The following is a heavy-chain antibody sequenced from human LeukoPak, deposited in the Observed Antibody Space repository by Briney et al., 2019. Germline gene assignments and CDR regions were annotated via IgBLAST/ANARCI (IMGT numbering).Heavy chain of an antibody. V-gene: IGHV4-34*01. D-gene: IGHD3-10*01. CDR2: INHSGST. J-gene: IGHJ5*02. Sequence: SETLSLTCAVYGGSFSGYYWSWIRQPPGKGLEWIGEINHSGSTNYNPSLKSRVTISVDTSKNQFSLRLSSVTAADTAMYYCAKGSWSLFDPWGQGTLVTVSS. CDR3: AKGSWSLFDP. CDR1: GGSFSGYY.